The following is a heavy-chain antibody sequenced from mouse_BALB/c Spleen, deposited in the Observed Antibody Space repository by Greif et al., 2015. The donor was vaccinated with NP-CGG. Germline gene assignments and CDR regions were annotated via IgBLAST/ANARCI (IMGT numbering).Heavy chain of an antibody. CDR3: ARGGFYYYAMDY. Sequence: QVQLQQSGAELARPGASVKMSCKASGYTFTSYTMHWVKQRPGQGLEWIGYINPSSGYTNYNQKFKDKATLTADKSSSTAYMQLSSLTSEDSAVYYCARGGFYYYAMDYWGQGTSVTVSS. CDR2: INPSSGYT. V-gene: IGHV1-4*01. J-gene: IGHJ4*01. CDR1: GYTFTSYT.